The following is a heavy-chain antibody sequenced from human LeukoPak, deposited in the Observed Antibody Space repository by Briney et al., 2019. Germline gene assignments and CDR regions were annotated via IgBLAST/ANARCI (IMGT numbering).Heavy chain of an antibody. V-gene: IGHV3-11*01. CDR1: GFTFSDYY. J-gene: IGHJ4*02. CDR3: AKAQRGYVLTFDH. Sequence: GGSLRLSCAASGFTFSDYYMIWIRQAPGKGLEWVSYISSSGNIKYYADSVKGRFTSSRDNAKSSLYLQMNSLSAEDTAVYYFAKAQRGYVLTFDHWGQGTLVTVSS. CDR2: ISSSGNIK. D-gene: IGHD3-16*01.